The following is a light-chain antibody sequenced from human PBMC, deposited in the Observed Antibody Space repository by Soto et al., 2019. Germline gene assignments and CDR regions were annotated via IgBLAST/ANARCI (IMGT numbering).Light chain of an antibody. V-gene: IGLV2-14*01. CDR2: EVT. Sequence: QSVLTQPASVSGSPGQSITISCTGTSGDVGDFKSVSWYQQRPDKAPKLIIYEVTNRPSGVTNRFSGSKSGNTASLSISGLQAEDEADNYCSSYTTSTTVFGTGTKLTVL. CDR1: SGDVGDFKS. CDR3: SSYTTSTTV. J-gene: IGLJ1*01.